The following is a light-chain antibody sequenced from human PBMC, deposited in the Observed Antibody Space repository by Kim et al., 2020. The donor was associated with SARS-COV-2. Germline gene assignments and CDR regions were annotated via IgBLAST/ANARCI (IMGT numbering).Light chain of an antibody. CDR2: AKT. J-gene: IGLJ1*01. CDR3: FSRDTDGPHNYV. V-gene: IGLV3-19*01. Sequence: LGQTVRITRQGDSLRSYYASWYQQKPGPAPLLVIYAKTNRPSGIPDRFSGSSSGNTASLTITGAQAEDEADYYCFSRDTDGPHNYVFGTGTKVTVL. CDR1: SLRSYY.